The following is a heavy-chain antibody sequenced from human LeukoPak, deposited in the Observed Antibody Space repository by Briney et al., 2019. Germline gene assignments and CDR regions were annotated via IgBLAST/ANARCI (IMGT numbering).Heavy chain of an antibody. CDR3: ARDRCGGNCFYLDS. CDR2: TWYDGNNK. V-gene: IGHV3-33*01. CDR1: GFPFRSLV. Sequence: GGPLRLSCAPPGFPFRSLVMHWARQAPAKGRGGVAVTWYDGNNKDYADSVKGRFTIYRDNSKNTVYLQMNSLRAEDTAVYHCARDRCGGNCFYLDSWGQGTLVTVSS. D-gene: IGHD2-21*02. J-gene: IGHJ4*02.